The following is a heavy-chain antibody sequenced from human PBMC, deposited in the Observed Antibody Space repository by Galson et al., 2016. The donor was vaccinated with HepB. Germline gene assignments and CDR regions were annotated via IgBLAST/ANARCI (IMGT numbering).Heavy chain of an antibody. D-gene: IGHD2-15*01. V-gene: IGHV3-23*01. CDR3: ARGGCSGGSCYSGTWDY. CDR1: GFTFSSYA. CDR2: ISGSGGST. Sequence: SLRLSCAASGFTFSSYAMSWVRQAPGKGLEWVSAISGSGGSTYYADSVKGRFTISRDNSKNTLYLQMNSLRAEDTAIYYCARGGCSGGSCYSGTWDYWGQGTLVIVSS. J-gene: IGHJ4*02.